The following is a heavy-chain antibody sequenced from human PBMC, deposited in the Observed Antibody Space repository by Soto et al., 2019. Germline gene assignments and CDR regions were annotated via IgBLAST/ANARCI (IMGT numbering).Heavy chain of an antibody. V-gene: IGHV4-31*03. J-gene: IGHJ4*01. Sequence: SETLSLTCTVSHGSVNSDPFYWTWIRQHPGKGLEWIGYIYYRGNTHYRPSLKSRVSISIDTSQNQFSLRLNSVTAADTAVYYCARSGYGSSDFDHWGQGTLVTVSS. CDR3: ARSGYGSSDFDH. CDR2: IYYRGNT. CDR1: HGSVNSDPFY. D-gene: IGHD6-13*01.